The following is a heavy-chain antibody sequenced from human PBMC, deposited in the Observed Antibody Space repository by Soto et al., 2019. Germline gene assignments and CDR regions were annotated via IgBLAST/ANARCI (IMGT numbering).Heavy chain of an antibody. CDR2: INHSGST. Sequence: LWQLPETLSLTCAVYGGSFSGYYWSWIRQPPGKGLEWIGEINHSGSTNYNPSLKSRVTISVDTSKNQFSLKLSSVTAADTAVYYCASLRIALVRGVIMHHNYYYYYGMDVWGQGTTVTVSS. CDR3: ASLRIALVRGVIMHHNYYYYYGMDV. CDR1: GGSFSGYY. J-gene: IGHJ6*02. V-gene: IGHV4-34*01. D-gene: IGHD3-10*01.